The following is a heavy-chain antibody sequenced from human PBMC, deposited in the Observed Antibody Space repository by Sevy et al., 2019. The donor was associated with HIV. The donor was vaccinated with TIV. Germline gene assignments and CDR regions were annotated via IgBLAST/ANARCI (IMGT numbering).Heavy chain of an antibody. CDR1: GFTFNFFS. CDR3: ALERLSSAVAEYFHN. Sequence: GGSQRLSCAASGFTFNFFSMHWVRQAPGKGLEWVATISFDGSNEHYADSVKGRFTISRDNSKNSLFLQMNSLRADDSAVYYCALERLSSAVAEYFHNWGQGTLVTVSS. J-gene: IGHJ1*01. CDR2: ISFDGSNE. D-gene: IGHD1-1*01. V-gene: IGHV3-30-3*01.